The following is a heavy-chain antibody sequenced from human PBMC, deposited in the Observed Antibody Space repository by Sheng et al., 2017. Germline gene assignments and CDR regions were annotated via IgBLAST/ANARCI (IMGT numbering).Heavy chain of an antibody. Sequence: EVQLVESGGALVQTGGSLRLSCAASGFTFSDSWMTWVRQAPGKGLEFLANIKGDGSEKNYVDSVKGRFTISRDNVKNSLCLQMDSLRVEDTAIYYCARGGSTFYSWGQGSLVTVSA. CDR1: GFTFSDSW. D-gene: IGHD2-2*01. CDR2: IKGDGSEK. V-gene: IGHV3-7*01. J-gene: IGHJ4*02. CDR3: ARGGSTFYS.